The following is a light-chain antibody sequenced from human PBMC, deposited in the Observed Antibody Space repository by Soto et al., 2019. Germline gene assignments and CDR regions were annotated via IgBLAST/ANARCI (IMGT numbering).Light chain of an antibody. CDR2: GAS. V-gene: IGKV3-20*01. Sequence: EIVLTQSPGTLSLSPGERATLSCRASQSVTSNFLAWYRQKPGQAPRLLIYGASSRATGIPDRFSGSGSGTDFTLTISCLQSEDFATYYCQQYYSFPLTFGGGTKVDIK. J-gene: IGKJ4*01. CDR3: QQYYSFPLT. CDR1: QSVTSNF.